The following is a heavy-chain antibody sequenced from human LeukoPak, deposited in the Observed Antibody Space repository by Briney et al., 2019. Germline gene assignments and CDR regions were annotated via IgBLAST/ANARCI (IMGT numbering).Heavy chain of an antibody. Sequence: SETLSLTCSVSGYSISSGDDYWSWIRQPPGKGLEWIGYIYYSGSTYYNPSLKSRVTISVDTSKNQFSLKLSSVTAADTAVYHCASDYYDSSVPLPPRGYWGQGTLVTVSS. CDR1: GYSISSGDDY. CDR3: ASDYYDSSVPLPPRGY. J-gene: IGHJ4*02. D-gene: IGHD3-22*01. V-gene: IGHV4-30-4*08. CDR2: IYYSGST.